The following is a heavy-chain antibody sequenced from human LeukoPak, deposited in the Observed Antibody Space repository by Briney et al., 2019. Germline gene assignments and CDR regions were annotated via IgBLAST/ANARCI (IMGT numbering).Heavy chain of an antibody. CDR2: IDPSDSYT. Sequence: GESLKISCKGSGYSFTTYWISWVRQMPGKGLEWMGRIDPSDSYTNYSPSFQGHVTISADKSISTAYLQWSSLKASDTAMYYCARSSYYYYDTRGFAFDIWGQGTMVTVSS. CDR1: GYSFTTYW. CDR3: ARSSYYYYDTRGFAFDI. D-gene: IGHD3-22*01. J-gene: IGHJ3*02. V-gene: IGHV5-10-1*01.